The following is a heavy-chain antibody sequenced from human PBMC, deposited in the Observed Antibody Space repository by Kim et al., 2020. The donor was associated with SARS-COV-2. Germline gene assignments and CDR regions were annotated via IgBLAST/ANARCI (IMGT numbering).Heavy chain of an antibody. D-gene: IGHD3-22*01. V-gene: IGHV3-30*18. Sequence: GGSLRLSCAASGFTFSSYGMHWVRQAPGKGLEWVAVISYDGSNKYYADSVKGRFTISRDNSKNTLYLQMNSLRAEDTAVYYCAKDRYYYDSSGYPLYWGQGTLVTVSS. CDR3: AKDRYYYDSSGYPLY. J-gene: IGHJ4*02. CDR2: ISYDGSNK. CDR1: GFTFSSYG.